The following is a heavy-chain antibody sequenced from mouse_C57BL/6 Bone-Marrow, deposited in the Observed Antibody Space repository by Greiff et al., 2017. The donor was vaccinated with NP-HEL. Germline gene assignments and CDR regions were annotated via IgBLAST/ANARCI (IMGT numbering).Heavy chain of an antibody. Sequence: QVQLKQPGAELVRPGSSVKLSCKASGYTFTSYWMDWVKQRPGQGLEWIGNIYPSDSETHYNQKFKDKATLTVDKSSSTAYMQLSSLTSEDSAVYYCARKTAQATWYFDVWGTGTTVTVSS. CDR1: GYTFTSYW. D-gene: IGHD3-2*02. CDR2: IYPSDSET. J-gene: IGHJ1*03. V-gene: IGHV1-61*01. CDR3: ARKTAQATWYFDV.